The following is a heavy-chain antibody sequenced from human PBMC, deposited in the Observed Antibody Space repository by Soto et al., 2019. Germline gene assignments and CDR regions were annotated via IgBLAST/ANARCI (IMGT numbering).Heavy chain of an antibody. CDR3: ARDRGKLVHYYFDY. CDR1: GFTFSSYG. CDR2: IWYDGSNK. V-gene: IGHV3-33*01. D-gene: IGHD6-6*01. Sequence: QVQLVESGGGVVQPGRSLRLSCAASGFTFSSYGMHWVRQAPGKGLEWVAVIWYDGSNKYYADSVKGRFTISRDNSKNTLYLQMNSLRAEDTAVYYCARDRGKLVHYYFDYWGQGTLVTVSS. J-gene: IGHJ4*02.